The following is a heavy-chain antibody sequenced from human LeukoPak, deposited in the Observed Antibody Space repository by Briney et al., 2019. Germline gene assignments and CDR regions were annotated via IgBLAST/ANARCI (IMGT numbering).Heavy chain of an antibody. Sequence: GGSLRHTCAASGFTFSSYAMHWVRQAPWKGLEYVSSISSNGGSTYYANSVKGRFTISRDNSKNTLYLQMGSLRAEDMAVYYCAKDRCSNGVGCYYYYMDVWGKGTTVTISS. CDR2: ISSNGGST. D-gene: IGHD2-8*01. CDR1: GFTFSSYA. V-gene: IGHV3-64*01. J-gene: IGHJ6*03. CDR3: AKDRCSNGVGCYYYYMDV.